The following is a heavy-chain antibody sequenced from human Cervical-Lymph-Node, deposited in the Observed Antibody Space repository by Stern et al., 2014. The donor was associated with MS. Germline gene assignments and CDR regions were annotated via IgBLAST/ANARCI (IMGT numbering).Heavy chain of an antibody. D-gene: IGHD1-1*01. CDR3: ANFDTSYGMDV. Sequence: VQLVQSGAEVKKPGSSVMVSCKASGGTVSSYAISWVRQAPGQGLECMGEIIPMFGIVNYAQKFQGRVTITADESTSTAYMELSGLRSEDTAVYFCANFDTSYGMDVWGQGTTVPVSS. J-gene: IGHJ6*02. CDR1: GGTVSSYA. V-gene: IGHV1-69*01. CDR2: IIPMFGIV.